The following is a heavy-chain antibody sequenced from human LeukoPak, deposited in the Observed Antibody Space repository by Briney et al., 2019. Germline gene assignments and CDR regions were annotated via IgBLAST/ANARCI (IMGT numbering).Heavy chain of an antibody. CDR1: GYTFTGYY. V-gene: IGHV1-2*02. CDR2: INPNSGGT. Sequence: ASVKVSCKASGYTFTGYYMHWVRQAPGQGLEWMGWINPNSGGTNYAQKFQGRVTMTEDTSTDTAYMELSSLRSEDTAVYYCATDPLRYCSSTSCPKGVWGQGTTVTVSS. CDR3: ATDPLRYCSSTSCPKGV. D-gene: IGHD2-2*01. J-gene: IGHJ6*02.